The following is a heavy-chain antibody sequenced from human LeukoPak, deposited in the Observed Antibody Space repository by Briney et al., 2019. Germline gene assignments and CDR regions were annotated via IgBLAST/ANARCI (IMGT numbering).Heavy chain of an antibody. D-gene: IGHD2-15*01. V-gene: IGHV1-69*06. Sequence: ASVKVSCKASGYTFTSYYMHWVRQAPGQGLEWMGGIIPIFGTANYAQKFQGRVTITADKSTSTAYMELSSLGSEDTAVYYCASIYCSGGSCHDYWGQGTLVTVSS. CDR2: IIPIFGTA. J-gene: IGHJ4*02. CDR1: GYTFTSYY. CDR3: ASIYCSGGSCHDY.